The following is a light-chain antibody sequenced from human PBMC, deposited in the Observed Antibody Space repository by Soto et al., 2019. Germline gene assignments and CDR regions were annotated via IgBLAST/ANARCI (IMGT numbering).Light chain of an antibody. Sequence: DLQMTQSPSTLSASLGDRVTIXXRASQSISRWLAWYQQKPGKAPQVLIHDATSLESGVPSRFSGSGSGTEFTLTISSLQPDDFATYYCQQYSSYWTFAQGTKVDIK. CDR3: QQYSSYWT. CDR1: QSISRW. V-gene: IGKV1-5*01. J-gene: IGKJ1*01. CDR2: DAT.